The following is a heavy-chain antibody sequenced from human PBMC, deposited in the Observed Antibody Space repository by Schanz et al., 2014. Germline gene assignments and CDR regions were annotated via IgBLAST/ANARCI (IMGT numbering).Heavy chain of an antibody. CDR3: ARGRTFDY. J-gene: IGHJ4*02. Sequence: QVQLLQSGAEAKKPGASMKASCKASGYTFTTYYMLWVRQAPGQGLEWMRIINPSGDSTRYRQKYQGRITVSTDTTTRTVYLEVSNQRSEDTAVYCGARGRTFDYWGQGTLVTVSS. V-gene: IGHV1-46*01. CDR2: INPSGDST. CDR1: GYTFTTYY.